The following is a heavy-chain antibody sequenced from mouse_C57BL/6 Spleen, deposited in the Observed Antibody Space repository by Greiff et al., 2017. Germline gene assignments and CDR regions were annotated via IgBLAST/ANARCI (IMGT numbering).Heavy chain of an antibody. J-gene: IGHJ3*01. Sequence: EVKLVESGGGLVKPGGSLKLSCAASGFTFSSYAMSWVRQTPEKRLEWVATISDGGSYTYYPENVKGRFTISRDNAKNNLYLQMSHLKSEDTAMYYCARDWDGPFAYWGQGTLVTVSA. CDR2: ISDGGSYT. CDR3: ARDWDGPFAY. CDR1: GFTFSSYA. V-gene: IGHV5-4*03. D-gene: IGHD4-1*01.